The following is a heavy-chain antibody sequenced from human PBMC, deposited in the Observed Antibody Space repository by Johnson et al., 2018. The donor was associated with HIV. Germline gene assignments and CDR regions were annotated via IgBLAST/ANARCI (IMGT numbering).Heavy chain of an antibody. CDR3: AKEGTVGAFDI. D-gene: IGHD1-1*01. CDR1: GFTVRSNY. J-gene: IGHJ3*02. CDR2: IYSGEST. Sequence: VQLVESGGGVVQPGRSLRLSCAASGFTVRSNYMSWVRQAPGKGLEWVSVIYSGESTYYADSVRGRLTISRDNSKNTLYLQMNSLRAEDTAVYYCAKEGTVGAFDIWGQGTVVTVSS. V-gene: IGHV3-66*01.